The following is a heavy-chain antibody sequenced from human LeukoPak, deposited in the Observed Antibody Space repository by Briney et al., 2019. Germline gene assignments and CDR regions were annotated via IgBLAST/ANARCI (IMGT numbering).Heavy chain of an antibody. CDR2: IKQDGSET. CDR1: GFTFSNYW. D-gene: IGHD3-3*01. Sequence: GGSLTLTCAASGFTFSNYWMSWVRRAPGKGLEWVANIKQDGSETYYVDSVRGRFTISRDNAKNSLYLQMNSLRAEDTAVYYCARDFWGAYRVDYFGYWARETLFTVSS. J-gene: IGHJ4*02. V-gene: IGHV3-7*01. CDR3: ARDFWGAYRVDYFGY.